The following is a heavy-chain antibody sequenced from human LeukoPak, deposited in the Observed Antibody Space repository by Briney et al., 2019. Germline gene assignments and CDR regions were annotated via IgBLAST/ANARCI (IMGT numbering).Heavy chain of an antibody. CDR1: GFTFSSYA. V-gene: IGHV3-23*01. Sequence: PGGSLRLSCAASGFTFSSYAMSWVRDAPGKGLEWVSAISVSGGSTYYADSVKGRFTISRDNSKNTLYLQMNSLRAEDTAVYYCAKGSDYYDSSGYSLAAFDIWGQGTMVTVSS. D-gene: IGHD3-22*01. J-gene: IGHJ3*02. CDR2: ISVSGGST. CDR3: AKGSDYYDSSGYSLAAFDI.